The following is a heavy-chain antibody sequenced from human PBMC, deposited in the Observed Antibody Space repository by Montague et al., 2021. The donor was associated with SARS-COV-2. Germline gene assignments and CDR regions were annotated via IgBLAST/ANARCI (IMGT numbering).Heavy chain of an antibody. D-gene: IGHD3-10*01. CDR3: AASGSRGYSNPFHH. V-gene: IGHV4-31*03. J-gene: IGHJ4*02. Sequence: TLSLTCTVSGDSITSGGYFWDWIRQHPGKGLDYIGGISYSGSTYYNPSLTSRVSISVDTSKNPFSLSLHSVTAADTAVCYCAASGSRGYSNPFHHCGRGSLVTASS. CDR2: ISYSGST. CDR1: GDSITSGGYF.